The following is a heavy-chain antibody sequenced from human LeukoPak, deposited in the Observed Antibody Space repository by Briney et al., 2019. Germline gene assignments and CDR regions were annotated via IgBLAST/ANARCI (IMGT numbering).Heavy chain of an antibody. CDR3: ARGVVANFDY. CDR1: GGTFSSYA. D-gene: IGHD2-15*01. J-gene: IGHJ4*02. V-gene: IGHV1-69*06. Sequence: SVKDSCKASGGTFSSYAISWVRQAPGQGLEWMGGIIPIFGTANYAQKFQGRVTITADKSTSTAYMELSSLRSDDTAVYYCARGVVANFDYWGQGTLVTVSS. CDR2: IIPIFGTA.